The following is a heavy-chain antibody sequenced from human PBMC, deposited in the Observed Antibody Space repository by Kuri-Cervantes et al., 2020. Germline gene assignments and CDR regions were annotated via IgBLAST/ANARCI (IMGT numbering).Heavy chain of an antibody. V-gene: IGHV1-18*01. J-gene: IGHJ4*02. CDR2: IIPIFGTP. CDR1: GYTFTSYG. D-gene: IGHD2-21*02. Sequence: ASVKVSCKASGYTFTSYGISWVRQAPGQGLEWMGGIIPIFGTPNYAQKFQGRVTMTTDTSTSTAYMEMRSLRSDDTGVYFCATVYCGGDCYVPGDFDYWGQGTLVTVSS. CDR3: ATVYCGGDCYVPGDFDY.